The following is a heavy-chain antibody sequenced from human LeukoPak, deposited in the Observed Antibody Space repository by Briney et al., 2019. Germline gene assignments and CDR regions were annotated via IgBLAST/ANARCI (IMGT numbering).Heavy chain of an antibody. J-gene: IGHJ4*02. V-gene: IGHV4-59*01. CDR1: GGSISSYY. CDR2: IYYSGST. CDR3: ARDYYDSSGYYYVGYFDY. Sequence: PSETLSLTCTVSGGSISSYYWSWIRQPPGKGLEWIGYIYYSGSTNYNPSLKSRVTISVDTSKNQFSLKLSSVTAADTAVYYCARDYYDSSGYYYVGYFDYWGQGTLVTVSS. D-gene: IGHD3-22*01.